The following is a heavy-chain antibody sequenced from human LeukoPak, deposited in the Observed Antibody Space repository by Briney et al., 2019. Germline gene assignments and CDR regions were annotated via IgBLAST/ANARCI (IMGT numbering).Heavy chain of an antibody. Sequence: GGSLRLSCAASGFTFSSYAMSWVRQAPGKGLEWVISGSGGNTYYADSVKGRFTISRDNSKNTLFLQMNSLRAEDTAVYYCAELGITMIGGVWGKGTTVTISS. V-gene: IGHV3-23*01. CDR2: SGSGGNT. CDR1: GFTFSSYA. J-gene: IGHJ6*04. CDR3: AELGITMIGGV. D-gene: IGHD3-10*02.